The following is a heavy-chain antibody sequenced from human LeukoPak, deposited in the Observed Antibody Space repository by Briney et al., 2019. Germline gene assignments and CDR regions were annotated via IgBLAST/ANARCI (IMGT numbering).Heavy chain of an antibody. Sequence: PGGSLRLSCAASGFTFSRYWMSWVRQAPGKGLEWVANIKQDGSEKYYVDSVKGRFTISRDNAKNLFYLHMNSLRAEDTAIYYCARDSMVRGVNYYYMDVWGKGTTVTVSS. CDR3: ARDSMVRGVNYYYMDV. CDR2: IKQDGSEK. V-gene: IGHV3-7*01. D-gene: IGHD3-10*01. CDR1: GFTFSRYW. J-gene: IGHJ6*03.